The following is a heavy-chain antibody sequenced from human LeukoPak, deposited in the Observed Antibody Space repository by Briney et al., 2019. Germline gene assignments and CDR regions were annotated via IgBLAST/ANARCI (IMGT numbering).Heavy chain of an antibody. Sequence: GGSLRLSCAASGFTFSSYSMNWVRQAPGKGLEWVSSIGSSSSYIYYADSVKGRFTISRDNAKNSLYLQMNSLRAEDTAVYYCAKGAPLTYYYDSSGPDYWGQGTLVTVSP. V-gene: IGHV3-21*01. D-gene: IGHD3-22*01. CDR3: AKGAPLTYYYDSSGPDY. CDR1: GFTFSSYS. CDR2: IGSSSSYI. J-gene: IGHJ4*02.